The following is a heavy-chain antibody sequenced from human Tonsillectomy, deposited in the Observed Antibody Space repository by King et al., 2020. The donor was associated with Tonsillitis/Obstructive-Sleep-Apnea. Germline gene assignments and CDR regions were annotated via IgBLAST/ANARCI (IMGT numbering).Heavy chain of an antibody. CDR2: INPSGVST. CDR3: ARDMSDQIEYSSSLASSDY. V-gene: IGHV1-46*01. J-gene: IGHJ4*02. CDR1: GYTFTSYY. D-gene: IGHD6-6*01. Sequence: VQLVESGAEVKKPGASVKVSCKASGYTFTSYYMHWVRQAPGQGLEWMGIINPSGVSTSYAQKFQGRVTLTRDKSTSTVYMELSSLRSEDTAVYYCARDMSDQIEYSSSLASSDYWGQGTLVTVSS.